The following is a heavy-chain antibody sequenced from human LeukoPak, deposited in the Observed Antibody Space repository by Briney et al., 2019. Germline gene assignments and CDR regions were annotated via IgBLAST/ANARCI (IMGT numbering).Heavy chain of an antibody. CDR1: GGSFSGYY. V-gene: IGHV4-34*01. CDR3: ARRLRAGHLDWFDP. D-gene: IGHD3-16*01. J-gene: IGHJ5*02. CDR2: INHSGST. Sequence: PSETLSLTCAVYGGSFSGYYWSWIRQPPGKGLEWIGEINHSGSTNYNPSLKSRVTISVDTSKNQFSLKLSSVTAADTAVYYCARRLRAGHLDWFDPWGQGTLVTVSS.